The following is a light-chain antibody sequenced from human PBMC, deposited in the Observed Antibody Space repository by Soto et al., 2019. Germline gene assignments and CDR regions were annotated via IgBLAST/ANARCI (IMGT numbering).Light chain of an antibody. CDR2: DVR. CDR3: SSYTTVSTYV. Sequence: QSVLTQPASASGCPGQSITISCTGTSSDVGGYNYVSWFQQHPGKAPKLMIYDVRNRPSGVSNRFSGSKSVNTASLTISGLQAEDEADYYCSSYTTVSTYVFGTGTKVTVL. CDR1: SSDVGGYNY. V-gene: IGLV2-14*01. J-gene: IGLJ1*01.